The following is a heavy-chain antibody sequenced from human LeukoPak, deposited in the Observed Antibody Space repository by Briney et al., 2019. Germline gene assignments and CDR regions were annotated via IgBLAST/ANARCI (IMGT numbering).Heavy chain of an antibody. V-gene: IGHV4-61*02. Sequence: SQTLSLTCTVSGGSISSGSYYWSWIRQPAGKGLEWIGRIYTSGSTNYNPSLKSRVTMSVDTSKNQFSLKLSSVTAADTAVYYCARDTVYYYGSGFDYWGQGTLVTVSS. CDR3: ARDTVYYYGSGFDY. D-gene: IGHD3-10*01. J-gene: IGHJ4*02. CDR2: IYTSGST. CDR1: GGSISSGSYY.